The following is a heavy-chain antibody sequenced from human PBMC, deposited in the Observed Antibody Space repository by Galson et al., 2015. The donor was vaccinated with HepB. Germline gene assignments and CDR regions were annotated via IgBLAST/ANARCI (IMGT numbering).Heavy chain of an antibody. CDR3: AKANGEQWLVAGIDP. J-gene: IGHJ5*02. Sequence: SLRLSCAASGFTFSSYAMSWVRQAPGKGLEWVSAISGSGGSTYYADSVKGRFTISRDNSKNTLYLQMNSLRAEDTAVYYCAKANGEQWLVAGIDPWGQGTLVTVSS. V-gene: IGHV3-23*01. CDR1: GFTFSSYA. CDR2: ISGSGGST. D-gene: IGHD6-19*01.